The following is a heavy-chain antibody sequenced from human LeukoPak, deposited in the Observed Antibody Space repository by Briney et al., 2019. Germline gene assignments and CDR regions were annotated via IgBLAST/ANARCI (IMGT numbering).Heavy chain of an antibody. CDR3: ARDKLRFLEWLLSVGYMDV. CDR1: GFTFSNYW. CDR2: IKTDGSEK. D-gene: IGHD3-3*01. J-gene: IGHJ6*03. V-gene: IGHV3-7*01. Sequence: GGSLRLSCEGSGFTFSNYWMGWVRQAPGKGLQWVANIKTDGSEKYYADSVKGRFTISRDNSKNTLYLQMNSLRAEDTAVYYCARDKLRFLEWLLSVGYMDVWGKGTTVTVSS.